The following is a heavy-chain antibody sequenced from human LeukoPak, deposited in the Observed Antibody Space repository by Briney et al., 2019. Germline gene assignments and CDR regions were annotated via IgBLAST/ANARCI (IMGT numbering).Heavy chain of an antibody. Sequence: GASVKVSCKASGYTFTGYYMHWVRQAPGQGLEWMGWISAYNGNTNYAQKLQGRVTMTTDTSTSTAYMELSRLRSDDTAVYYCARVSSPLDWGTSQFDYWGQGTLVTVSS. J-gene: IGHJ4*02. V-gene: IGHV1-18*04. CDR1: GYTFTGYY. CDR2: ISAYNGNT. CDR3: ARVSSPLDWGTSQFDY. D-gene: IGHD3/OR15-3a*01.